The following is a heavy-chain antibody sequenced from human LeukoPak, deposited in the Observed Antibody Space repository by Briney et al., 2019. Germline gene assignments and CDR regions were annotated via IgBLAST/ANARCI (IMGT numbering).Heavy chain of an antibody. Sequence: SETLSLTCTVSGGSISSYYWSWIRQPPGKGLEWIGYIYYSGSTNYNPSLKSRVTISVDTSKNQFSLKLSSVTAADTAVYYCARLGTAMAYYYDMDVWGKGTTVTVSS. D-gene: IGHD5-18*01. CDR3: ARLGTAMAYYYDMDV. V-gene: IGHV4-59*08. CDR1: GGSISSYY. J-gene: IGHJ6*03. CDR2: IYYSGST.